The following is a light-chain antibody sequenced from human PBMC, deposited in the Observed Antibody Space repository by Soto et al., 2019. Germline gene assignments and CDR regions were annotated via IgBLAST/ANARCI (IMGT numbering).Light chain of an antibody. CDR2: VEGSGSY. CDR1: SGHSTYI. Sequence: QPVLTQSSSASASLGSAVKLTCTLNSGHSTYIIAWHQQQPGKAPRYLMKVEGSGSYNRGSGIPDRFSGSSSGADRYLTISNLQSEDEADYYWETWDTNTQVFGGGTKVTVL. V-gene: IGLV4-60*03. CDR3: ETWDTNTQV. J-gene: IGLJ2*01.